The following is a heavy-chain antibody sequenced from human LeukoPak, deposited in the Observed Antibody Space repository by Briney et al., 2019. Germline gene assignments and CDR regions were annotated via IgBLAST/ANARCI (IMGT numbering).Heavy chain of an antibody. CDR3: ARGDGYNYLAY. D-gene: IGHD5-24*01. CDR1: GFTVSSNY. V-gene: IGHV3-53*01. CDR2: IYSGGST. J-gene: IGHJ4*02. Sequence: GGSLRLSCAASGFTVSSNYMSWVRQAPGKGLEWVSVIYSGGSTYYADSVKGRFTISRDNSKNTLDLQMNSLRAEDTAVYYCARGDGYNYLAYWGQGTLVTVSS.